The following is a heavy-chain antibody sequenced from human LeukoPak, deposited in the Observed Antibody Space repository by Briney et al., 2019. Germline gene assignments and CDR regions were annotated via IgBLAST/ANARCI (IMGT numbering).Heavy chain of an antibody. J-gene: IGHJ5*02. CDR3: ARVGEGELGNWFDP. V-gene: IGHV3-53*01. D-gene: IGHD3-10*01. CDR1: GFTVSDNY. CDR2: IYANGNT. Sequence: GGSLSLSCAVSGFTVSDNYITWVRQAPGKGLEWVSVIYANGNTYYGDSMQGRLTISRDKSKNTVFLQMNSLRVEDTAMYYCARVGEGELGNWFDPWGQGTLVTVSS.